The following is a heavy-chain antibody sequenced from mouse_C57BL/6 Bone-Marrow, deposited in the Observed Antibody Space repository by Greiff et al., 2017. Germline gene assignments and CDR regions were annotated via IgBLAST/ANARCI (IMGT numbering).Heavy chain of an antibody. Sequence: VQLQQPGAELVKPGASVKLSCKASGYTFTSYWMHWVKQRPGPGLEWIVMIHPNSGSTNSNEKFKSKATLTVDKSSSTAYMQLGGLTSEDSAVYYCASDYGSSSRAMDYWGQGTSVTVSS. V-gene: IGHV1-64*01. CDR1: GYTFTSYW. D-gene: IGHD1-1*01. CDR2: IHPNSGST. CDR3: ASDYGSSSRAMDY. J-gene: IGHJ4*01.